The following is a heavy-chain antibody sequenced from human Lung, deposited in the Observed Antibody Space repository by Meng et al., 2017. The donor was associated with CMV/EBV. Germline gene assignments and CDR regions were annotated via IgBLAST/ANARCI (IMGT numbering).Heavy chain of an antibody. V-gene: IGHV3-30*04. CDR3: ARDDDSSGYYPY. D-gene: IGHD3-22*01. CDR2: ISYDGSNK. CDR1: GFTLSSYA. Sequence: SCAASGFTLSSYAMHWVRQAPGKGLEWVAVISYDGSNKYYADSVKGRFTISRDNSKNTLYLQMNSLRAEDTAVYYCARDDDSSGYYPYWGQGTXVTVSS. J-gene: IGHJ4*02.